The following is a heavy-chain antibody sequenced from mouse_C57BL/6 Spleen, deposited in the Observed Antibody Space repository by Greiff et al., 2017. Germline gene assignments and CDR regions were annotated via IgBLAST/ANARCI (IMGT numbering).Heavy chain of an antibody. Sequence: EVQLQQSGPELVKPGASVKISCKASGYSFTDYNMHWVKQSNGQSLEWIGVINPNYGTTSYNPKFKGKATLTVDQSSRTAYMQLNSLTSEASAVRYCARGGNDGSSYEGYYDFWGTGTTVTVSS. J-gene: IGHJ1*03. D-gene: IGHD1-1*01. CDR1: GYSFTDYN. CDR2: INPNYGTT. CDR3: ARGGNDGSSYEGYYDF. V-gene: IGHV1-39*01.